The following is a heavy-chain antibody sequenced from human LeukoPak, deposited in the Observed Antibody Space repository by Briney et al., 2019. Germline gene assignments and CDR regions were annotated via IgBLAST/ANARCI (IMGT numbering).Heavy chain of an antibody. Sequence: PSETLSLTCAVYGGSFSGYYWGWIRQPPGKGLEWIGEINHSGSTNYNPSLKSRVTISVDTSKNQFSLKLSSVTAADTAVYYCARYHVAGKAYWGQGILVTVSS. V-gene: IGHV4-34*01. D-gene: IGHD6-19*01. CDR1: GGSFSGYY. J-gene: IGHJ4*02. CDR3: ARYHVAGKAY. CDR2: INHSGST.